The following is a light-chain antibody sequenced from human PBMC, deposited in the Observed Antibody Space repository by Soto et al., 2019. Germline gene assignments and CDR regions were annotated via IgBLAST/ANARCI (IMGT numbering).Light chain of an antibody. CDR2: GAS. J-gene: IGKJ2*01. V-gene: IGKV3-20*01. CDR1: QSLRSSY. Sequence: PVERATLSCWASQSLRSSYLAWYQRKPGQAPRLLMFGASRRATGIPDRFNGSGSGTDFILTISRLEPEDVAVYYCQQHGTSPYTFGQGTVLEIK. CDR3: QQHGTSPYT.